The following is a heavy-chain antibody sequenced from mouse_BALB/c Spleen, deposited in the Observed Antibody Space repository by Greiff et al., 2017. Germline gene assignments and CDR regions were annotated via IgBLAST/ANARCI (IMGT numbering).Heavy chain of an antibody. D-gene: IGHD1-2*01. V-gene: IGHV5-17*02. CDR3: ARTETTAYWYFDV. CDR2: ISSGSSTI. Sequence: EVMLVESGGGLVQPGGSRKLSCAASGFTFSSFGMHWVRQAPEKGLEWVAYISSGSSTIYYADTVKGRFTISRDNPKNTLFLQMTSLRSEDTAMYYCARTETTAYWYFDVWGAGTTVTVSS. CDR1: GFTFSSFG. J-gene: IGHJ1*01.